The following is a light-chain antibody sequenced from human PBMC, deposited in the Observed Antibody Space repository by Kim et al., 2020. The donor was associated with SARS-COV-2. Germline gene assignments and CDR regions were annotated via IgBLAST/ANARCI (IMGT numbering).Light chain of an antibody. CDR3: QQRSNWPT. J-gene: IGKJ4*01. V-gene: IGKV3-11*01. Sequence: EIVLTQSPATLSLSPGERVTLSCRASQSVSSYLAWYQQKPGQAPRLLIYDASNRATGIPARFSGSGSGTDFTLTISSLEPEDFAVYYCQQRSNWPTFGGGTKLEI. CDR2: DAS. CDR1: QSVSSY.